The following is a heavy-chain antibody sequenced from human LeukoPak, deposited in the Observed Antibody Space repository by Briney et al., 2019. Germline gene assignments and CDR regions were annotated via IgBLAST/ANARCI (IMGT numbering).Heavy chain of an antibody. V-gene: IGHV1-2*02. D-gene: IGHD5-12*01. Sequence: GASVKVSCKASGYTFIGYYMHWVRQAPGPGLEGMGLINPNSGGTNYAQKFQGRVTMTRDTSISTAYMELSRLRSDDTAVYYCARERCVEGGYVSFLGTGGHYYYGMDVWGQGTTVTVSS. CDR1: GYTFIGYY. CDR2: INPNSGGT. J-gene: IGHJ6*02. CDR3: ARERCVEGGYVSFLGTGGHYYYGMDV.